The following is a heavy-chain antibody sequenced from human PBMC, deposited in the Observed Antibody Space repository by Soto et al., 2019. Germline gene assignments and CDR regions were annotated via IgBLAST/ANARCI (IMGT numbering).Heavy chain of an antibody. Sequence: GGFLRLSCAASGFTFSSYAMSWVRQAPGKGLEWVSAISGSGGSTYYADSVKGRFTISRDNSKNTLYLQMNSLRAEDTAVYYCAKDPRYDFWSGYYDYWGQGTLVTVSS. CDR2: ISGSGGST. J-gene: IGHJ4*02. V-gene: IGHV3-23*01. CDR3: AKDPRYDFWSGYYDY. D-gene: IGHD3-3*01. CDR1: GFTFSSYA.